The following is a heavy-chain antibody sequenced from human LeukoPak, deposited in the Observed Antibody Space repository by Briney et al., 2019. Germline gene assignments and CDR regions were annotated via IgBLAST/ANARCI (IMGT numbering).Heavy chain of an antibody. CDR2: IWYDGSNK. CDR1: GFTLSTYG. V-gene: IGHV3-33*01. J-gene: IGHJ3*02. Sequence: GGSLRLSCSASGFTLSTYGMHWVRQAPGKGLDWVALIWYDGSNKFYLDSVKGRFTISRDNSNNTLSLELKSLRVEDTGLYYCVRSTAAALNNIFDMWGQGTMVIVSS. D-gene: IGHD6-13*01. CDR3: VRSTAAALNNIFDM.